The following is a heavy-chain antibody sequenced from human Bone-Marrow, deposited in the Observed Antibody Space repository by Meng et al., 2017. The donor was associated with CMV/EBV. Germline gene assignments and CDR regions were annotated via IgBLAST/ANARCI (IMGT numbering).Heavy chain of an antibody. CDR3: ARGTLTGTTYDYFDY. J-gene: IGHJ4*02. Sequence: ASVKVSCKASGYTFTGYYMHWVRQAPGQGLEWMGWINPNSGGTNYAQKFQGRVTITADQSTSTAYMELSSLRSEDTAVYYCARGTLTGTTYDYFDYWVQGTLVTVSS. V-gene: IGHV1-2*02. CDR2: INPNSGGT. CDR1: GYTFTGYY. D-gene: IGHD1-7*01.